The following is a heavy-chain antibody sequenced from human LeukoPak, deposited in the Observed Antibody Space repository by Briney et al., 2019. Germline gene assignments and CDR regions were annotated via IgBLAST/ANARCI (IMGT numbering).Heavy chain of an antibody. CDR2: IYYSGST. V-gene: IGHV4-39*01. Sequence: SETLSLTCTVSGGSISSSSYYWGWIRQPPGKGLEWIGSIYYSGSTYYNPSLKSRVTISVDTSKNQLSLKLRSVTAADTAVYYCARKVAAHYFDYWGQGTLVTVSS. CDR1: GGSISSSSYY. D-gene: IGHD2-15*01. CDR3: ARKVAAHYFDY. J-gene: IGHJ4*02.